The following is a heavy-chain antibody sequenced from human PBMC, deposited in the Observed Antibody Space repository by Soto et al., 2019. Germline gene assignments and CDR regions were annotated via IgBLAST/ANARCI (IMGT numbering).Heavy chain of an antibody. Sequence: GASVKVSCKASGGTFSSYAISWVRQAPGQGLEWMGGIIPIFGTANYAQKFQGRVTITADESTSTAYMELSSLRSEDTAVYYCARRGYSSSSFWFDPWGQGTLVTVSS. J-gene: IGHJ5*02. CDR3: ARRGYSSSSFWFDP. CDR1: GGTFSSYA. V-gene: IGHV1-69*13. CDR2: IIPIFGTA. D-gene: IGHD6-6*01.